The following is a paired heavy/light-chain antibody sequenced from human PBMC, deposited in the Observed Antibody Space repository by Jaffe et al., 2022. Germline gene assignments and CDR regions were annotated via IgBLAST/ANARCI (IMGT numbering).Heavy chain of an antibody. J-gene: IGHJ4*02. D-gene: IGHD6-19*01. CDR3: AKTYSGCCRFDY. CDR2: IGGSAGDT. CDR1: GFTFSSYA. V-gene: IGHV3-23*01. Sequence: EVQLLESGGGLVHPGGSLRLACAASGFTFSSYAMSWVRQAPGKGLEWVSAIGGSAGDTYYADSVKGRFTISRDNSKNTLYLQMNSLRAEDTAVYYCAKTYSGCCRFDYWGQGTLVTVSS.
Light chain of an antibody. CDR1: QNLLHGDGRTY. CDR3: MQGTRLPPPT. V-gene: IGKV2-29*02. J-gene: IGKJ2*01. CDR2: EVS. Sequence: DFVMTQSPLSLSVSPGQSASISCKSSQNLLHGDGRTYLYWYLQKPGQSPQLLIYEVSSRFSGVPDRFSGSGSGTDFTLKISRVEAEDVGVYYCMQGTRLPPPTFGQGTKLEIK.